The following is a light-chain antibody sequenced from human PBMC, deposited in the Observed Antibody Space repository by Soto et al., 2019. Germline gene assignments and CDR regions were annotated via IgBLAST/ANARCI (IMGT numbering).Light chain of an antibody. CDR2: AAS. CDR3: QQSYSTPLS. J-gene: IGKJ4*01. V-gene: IGKV1-39*01. CDR1: RSISSY. Sequence: DIQMTQSPSSLSASVGDRVTITCRASRSISSYLNWYQQKPGKAPKLLIYAASSLQSGVPSRFSGSGSGTDFTLTISSLQPEDFGTYYCQQSYSTPLSLGGGRKGDI.